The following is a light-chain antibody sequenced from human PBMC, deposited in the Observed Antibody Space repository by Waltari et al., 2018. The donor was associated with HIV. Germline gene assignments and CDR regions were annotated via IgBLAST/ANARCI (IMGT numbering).Light chain of an antibody. V-gene: IGKV3-20*01. CDR2: SAS. Sequence: EVVLTQSPRTLSLSPGERATLSCRASQSVSASYLAWYQQKPGQAPRLLIYSASSRATGIPDRFSGSGSGTDFTLTISRLEPEDFAVYYCQQYGSSPYTFGRGTKLEIK. CDR3: QQYGSSPYT. CDR1: QSVSASY. J-gene: IGKJ2*01.